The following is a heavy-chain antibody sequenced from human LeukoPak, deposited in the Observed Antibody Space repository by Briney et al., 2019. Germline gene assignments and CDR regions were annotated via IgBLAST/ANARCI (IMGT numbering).Heavy chain of an antibody. CDR1: GGTFSSYA. V-gene: IGHV1-69*05. CDR2: IIPIFGTA. CDR3: ARTGDSYGYYYYMDV. J-gene: IGHJ6*03. D-gene: IGHD5-18*01. Sequence: SVKVSCKASGGTFSSYAISWVRQAPGQGLEWMGRIIPIFGTANYAQKFQGRVTITTDESTSTAYMELRSLRSEDTAVYYCARTGDSYGYYYYMDVWGKGTTVTVSS.